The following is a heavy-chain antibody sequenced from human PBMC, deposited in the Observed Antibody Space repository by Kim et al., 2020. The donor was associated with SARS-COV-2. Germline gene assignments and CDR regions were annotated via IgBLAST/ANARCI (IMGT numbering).Heavy chain of an antibody. D-gene: IGHD2-2*01. CDR2: IHYSGST. Sequence: SETLSLTCTVSGGSISSYYWSWIRQPPGKGLEWIGYIHYSGSTNYNPSLKSRVTISVDTSKNQFSLKLSSVTAADTAVYYCARGIVVVVPAAIYNYYYGMDVWGQGTTVTVSS. CDR3: ARGIVVVVPAAIYNYYYGMDV. CDR1: GGSISSYY. J-gene: IGHJ6*02. V-gene: IGHV4-59*13.